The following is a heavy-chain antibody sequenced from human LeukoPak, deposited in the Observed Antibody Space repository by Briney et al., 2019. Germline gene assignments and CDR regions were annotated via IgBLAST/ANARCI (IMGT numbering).Heavy chain of an antibody. Sequence: GGSLRLSCATSEFTINNYAMSWVRQAPGKWLEWVSGISGGGGSTYYADSVKGRFTISRDNSKNTLYLQMYSLRAEDTAVYYCAKDSGWYSDYWGQGTLVTVSS. CDR1: EFTINNYA. CDR2: ISGGGGST. V-gene: IGHV3-23*01. CDR3: AKDSGWYSDY. J-gene: IGHJ4*02. D-gene: IGHD6-19*01.